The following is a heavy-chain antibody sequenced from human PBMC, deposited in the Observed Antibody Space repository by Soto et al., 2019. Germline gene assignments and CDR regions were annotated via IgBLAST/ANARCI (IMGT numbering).Heavy chain of an antibody. CDR2: VYHSGRN. V-gene: IGHV4-4*02. CDR1: GGSTSSGDW. D-gene: IGHD4-17*01. CDR3: ARMGSPVTTDRLDS. J-gene: IGHJ4*02. Sequence: QVQLQESGPGLVKPSGTLSLTCAVSGGSTSSGDWWSGVRQPPGEGLERIGEVYHSGRNNQKPSLASRVTLSVDKTKNQSSLNMNSVTAADTAVYYCARMGSPVTTDRLDSWGQGILVTVSS.